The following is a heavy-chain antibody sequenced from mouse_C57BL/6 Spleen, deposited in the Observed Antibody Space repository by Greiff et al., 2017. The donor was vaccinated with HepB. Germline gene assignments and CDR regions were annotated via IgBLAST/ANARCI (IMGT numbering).Heavy chain of an antibody. CDR1: GYTFTSYG. CDR2: IYPRSGNT. CDR3: ARSDYGSSFAWFAY. D-gene: IGHD1-1*01. J-gene: IGHJ3*01. V-gene: IGHV1-81*01. Sequence: QVQLNESGAELARPGASVKLSCKASGYTFTSYGISWVKQRTGQGLEWIGEIYPRSGNTYYNEKFKGKATLTADKSSSTAYMELRSLTSEDSAVYFCARSDYGSSFAWFAYWGQGTLVTVSA.